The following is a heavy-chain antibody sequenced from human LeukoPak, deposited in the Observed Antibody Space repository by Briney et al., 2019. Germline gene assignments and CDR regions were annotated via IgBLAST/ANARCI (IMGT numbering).Heavy chain of an antibody. V-gene: IGHV3-23*01. CDR3: AKGGIRELDY. J-gene: IGHJ4*02. D-gene: IGHD3-16*01. Sequence: PTGGSLRLSCAASGITFTSYAMNWVRQAPGKGLEWVSGISGSGGSTYYADSVKGRFTISRDNSKNTLYLQMNSLRAEDTAVYYCAKGGIRELDYWGQGTLVTVSS. CDR2: ISGSGGST. CDR1: GITFTSYA.